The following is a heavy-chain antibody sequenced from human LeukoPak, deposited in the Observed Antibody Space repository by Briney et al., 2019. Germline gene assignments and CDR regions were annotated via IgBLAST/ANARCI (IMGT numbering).Heavy chain of an antibody. Sequence: PGGSLRLSCAASEFTFSSYAMAWVRQAPGKGLEWVSGITGSGGTTYYADSVKGRFTISRDNSKNTLSLQMNSLRAEDTAVYYCAKRSRANIRSPFDSWGLGTLVTVSS. V-gene: IGHV3-23*01. CDR3: AKRSRANIRSPFDS. J-gene: IGHJ4*02. CDR2: ITGSGGTT. CDR1: EFTFSSYA. D-gene: IGHD1-26*01.